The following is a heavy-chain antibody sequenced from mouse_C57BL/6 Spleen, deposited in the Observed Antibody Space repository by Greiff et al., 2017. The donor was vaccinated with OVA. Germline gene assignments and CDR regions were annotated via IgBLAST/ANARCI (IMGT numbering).Heavy chain of an antibody. J-gene: IGHJ4*01. Sequence: EVKLVESGPGMVKPSQSLSLTCTVTGYSITSGYDWHWIRHFPGNKLEWMGYISYSGSTNYNPSLKSRISITHDTSKNHFFLKLNSVTTEDTATYYCARGRVYYAMDYWGQGTSVTVSS. V-gene: IGHV3-1*01. CDR3: ARGRVYYAMDY. CDR1: GYSITSGYD. CDR2: ISYSGST.